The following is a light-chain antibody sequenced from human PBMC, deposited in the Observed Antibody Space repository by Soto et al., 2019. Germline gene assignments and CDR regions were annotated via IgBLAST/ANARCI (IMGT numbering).Light chain of an antibody. CDR3: MQALQTPRT. V-gene: IGKV2-28*01. J-gene: IGKJ4*02. CDR1: HTLLNFNGYNY. CDR2: LXS. Sequence: DIVITQSPLSLPVTPREPASISGXSSHTLLNFNGYNYLDCYLQXRGXSPQXXXYLXSNRASGVPDRLSGSGSGTDFTLKISRVEAEYVGVYYCMQALQTPRTFGGGTKVDIK.